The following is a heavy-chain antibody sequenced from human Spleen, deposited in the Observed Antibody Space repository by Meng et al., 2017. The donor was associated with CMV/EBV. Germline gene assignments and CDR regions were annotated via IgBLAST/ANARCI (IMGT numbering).Heavy chain of an antibody. Sequence: ASVKVSCKASGYTFTGYYMHWVRQAPGQGLEWMGWINPNSGGTNYAQKFQGRVTMTRDTSISTAYMELSRLRSDDTAVYYCAREVKIEGWFDPWGQGTLVTSPQ. CDR2: INPNSGGT. CDR1: GYTFTGYY. CDR3: AREVKIEGWFDP. V-gene: IGHV1-2*02. J-gene: IGHJ5*02. D-gene: IGHD3-22*01.